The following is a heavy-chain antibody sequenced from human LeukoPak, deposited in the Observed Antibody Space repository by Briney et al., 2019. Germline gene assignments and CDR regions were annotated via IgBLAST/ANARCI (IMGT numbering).Heavy chain of an antibody. CDR2: IGTIGDT. D-gene: IGHD2-21*01. CDR1: GFTFSTYD. Sequence: GGSLRLSCAASGFTFSTYDMHWVRQVSGKGLEWVSSIGTIGDTFYPGSVKGRFTISRENAKNSLYLQMNGLRAGDTAVYYCARATVIGNAPVPGYMDVWGKGTTVTVSS. V-gene: IGHV3-13*01. J-gene: IGHJ6*03. CDR3: ARATVIGNAPVPGYMDV.